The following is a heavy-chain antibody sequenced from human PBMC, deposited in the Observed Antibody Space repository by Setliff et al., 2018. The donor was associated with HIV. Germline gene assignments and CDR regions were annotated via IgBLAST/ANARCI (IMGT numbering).Heavy chain of an antibody. Sequence: GASVKVSCKASGYPFTSYGICWVRQAPGHGLEWMGYISPYNGDAYYAEKFQGRVIMTTDTSTTAVSMELTNLRSDDTAVYFCARMQAYYNFWRSTYYFDYWGQGTPVTVSS. CDR2: ISPYNGDA. CDR3: ARMQAYYNFWRSTYYFDY. CDR1: GYPFTSYG. D-gene: IGHD3-3*01. V-gene: IGHV1-18*01. J-gene: IGHJ4*02.